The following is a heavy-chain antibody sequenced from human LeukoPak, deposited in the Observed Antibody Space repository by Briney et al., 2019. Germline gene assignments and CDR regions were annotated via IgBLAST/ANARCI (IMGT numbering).Heavy chain of an antibody. CDR2: IWYDGSNK. Sequence: GGSLRLSCAASGFSFSNHGIHWVRQAPGKGLEWVSLIWYDGSNKYYADSVKGRFTISRDNSKNTLYLQMNSLRAEDTAVYYCARDPIQLWVPNYYFDYWGQGTLVTVSS. V-gene: IGHV3-33*01. CDR1: GFSFSNHG. D-gene: IGHD5-18*01. J-gene: IGHJ4*02. CDR3: ARDPIQLWVPNYYFDY.